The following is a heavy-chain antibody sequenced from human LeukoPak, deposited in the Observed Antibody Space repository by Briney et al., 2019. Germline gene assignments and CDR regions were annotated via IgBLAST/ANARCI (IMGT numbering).Heavy chain of an antibody. CDR1: GGSVSSGSYY. J-gene: IGHJ4*02. CDR3: ASVGATGHRSFDY. CDR2: IYYSGST. D-gene: IGHD1-26*01. Sequence: PSETLSLTCTVSGGSVSSGSYYWSWIRQPPGKGLEWIGYIYYSGSTNYNPSLKSRVTISVDTSKNQFSLKLSSVTAADTAVYYCASVGATGHRSFDYWGQGTLVTVSS. V-gene: IGHV4-61*01.